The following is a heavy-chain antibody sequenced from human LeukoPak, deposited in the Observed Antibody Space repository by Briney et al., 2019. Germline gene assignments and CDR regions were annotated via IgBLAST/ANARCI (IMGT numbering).Heavy chain of an antibody. J-gene: IGHJ5*01. CDR3: ARDPFWSGSFDS. CDR2: INSDESST. CDR1: GFTFSSYW. Sequence: PGGSLRLSCAASGFTFSSYWMHWVRQAPGKGLVWVSRINSDESSTNYADSVKGRFTISRDNAKNTLYQQMNSLRAEDTAVYYCARDPFWSGSFDSWGQGTLVTVSS. D-gene: IGHD3-3*01. V-gene: IGHV3-74*01.